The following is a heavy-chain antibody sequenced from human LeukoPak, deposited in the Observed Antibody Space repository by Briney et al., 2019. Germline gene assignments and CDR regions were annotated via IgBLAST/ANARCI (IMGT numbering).Heavy chain of an antibody. CDR3: ARDRDGTIAVAGTSGY. V-gene: IGHV3-33*01. J-gene: IGHJ4*02. CDR2: IWYDGSNK. D-gene: IGHD6-19*01. CDR1: GFTFSSYG. Sequence: PGRSLRLSCAASGFTFSSYGMHWVRQAPGKGLEWVAVIWYDGSNKYYADSVKGRFTISRDNSKNTLYLQMNSLRAEDTAVYYCARDRDGTIAVAGTSGYWGQGTLVTVSS.